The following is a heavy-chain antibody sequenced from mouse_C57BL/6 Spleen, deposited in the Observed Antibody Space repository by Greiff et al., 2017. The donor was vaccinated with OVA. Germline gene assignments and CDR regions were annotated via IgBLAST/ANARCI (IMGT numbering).Heavy chain of an antibody. V-gene: IGHV6-3*01. Sequence: DVKLVESGGGLVQPGGSMKLSCVASGFTFSNYWMNWVRQSPEKGLEWVAQIRLKSDNYATHYAESVKGRFTISRDDSKSSVYLQMNNLRAEDTGIYYCTAGTYDGGYYAMDYWGQGTSVTVSS. J-gene: IGHJ4*01. CDR3: TAGTYDGGYYAMDY. CDR1: GFTFSNYW. D-gene: IGHD2-3*01. CDR2: IRLKSDNYAT.